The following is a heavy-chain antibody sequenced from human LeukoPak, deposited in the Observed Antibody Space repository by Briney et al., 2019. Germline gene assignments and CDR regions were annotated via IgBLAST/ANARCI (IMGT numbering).Heavy chain of an antibody. J-gene: IGHJ5*02. Sequence: SQTLSLTCAISGDSVFSNSAAWNWIRQSPSRGLEWLGRTYYRSKWYNDYAVSVKSRITINPDTSKNQFSLQLNSVTPEDTAVYYCERDFWGPRGSTNGFDPWGQGTWVTVSS. CDR2: TYYRSKWYN. D-gene: IGHD3-16*01. CDR1: GDSVFSNSAA. CDR3: ERDFWGPRGSTNGFDP. V-gene: IGHV6-1*01.